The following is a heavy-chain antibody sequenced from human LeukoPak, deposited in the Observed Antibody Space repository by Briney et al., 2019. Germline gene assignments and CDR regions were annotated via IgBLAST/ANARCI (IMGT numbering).Heavy chain of an antibody. D-gene: IGHD3-22*01. CDR2: ISPNSGVT. J-gene: IGHJ3*02. V-gene: IGHV1-2*02. CDR3: ARDGIYTTDFDSFDI. CDR1: GYTFTAYY. Sequence: ASVKVSCKASGYTFTAYYLHWVQQAPGQEPEWMGWISPNSGVTSYAQRFQGRITMTRDTSLNTAYLEVNWLTSDDTAIYYCARDGIYTTDFDSFDIWGQGTMVTVSS.